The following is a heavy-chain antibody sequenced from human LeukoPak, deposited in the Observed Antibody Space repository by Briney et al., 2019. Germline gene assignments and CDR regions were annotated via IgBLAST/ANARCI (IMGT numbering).Heavy chain of an antibody. Sequence: SETLSLTCTVSGGSIGSSSYYWGWIRQPPGKGLEWIGSISYSGSAYYSPSLKSRVTISVDTSKNQFSLKLSSVTAADTAVYYCARVGYTSNWYYFDYWGQGTLVTVSS. D-gene: IGHD6-13*01. CDR2: ISYSGSA. J-gene: IGHJ4*02. V-gene: IGHV4-39*07. CDR3: ARVGYTSNWYYFDY. CDR1: GGSIGSSSYY.